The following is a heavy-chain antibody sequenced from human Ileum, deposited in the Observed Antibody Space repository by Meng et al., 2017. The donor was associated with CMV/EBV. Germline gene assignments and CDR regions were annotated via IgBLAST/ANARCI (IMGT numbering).Heavy chain of an antibody. J-gene: IGHJ4*02. CDR2: INPSGGST. D-gene: IGHD2-2*03. Sequence: ASVKVSCKASGYTFTSYDMHWVRQAPGQGLEWMGIINPSGGSTSSAQKFQDRLTMTRDTSTSMVYMELSSLTSEDTAMYYCAIDKGPGYCSSTSCYYFDYWGQGTLVTVSS. CDR1: GYTFTSYD. V-gene: IGHV1-46*01. CDR3: AIDKGPGYCSSTSCYYFDY.